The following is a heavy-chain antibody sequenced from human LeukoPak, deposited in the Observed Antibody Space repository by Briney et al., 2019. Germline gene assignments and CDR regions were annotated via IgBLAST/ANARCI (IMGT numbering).Heavy chain of an antibody. V-gene: IGHV4-59*11. Sequence: SETLSLTCTVSGGSISSHYWSGIRQPPGKGQEWIGYIYYSGSTNYNPSLKSRVTISVDTSKNQFSLKLSSVTAADTAGYYCARAPPPIRAARPPSWFDPWGQGTLVTVSS. CDR3: ARAPPPIRAARPPSWFDP. CDR2: IYYSGST. D-gene: IGHD6-6*01. J-gene: IGHJ5*02. CDR1: GGSISSHY.